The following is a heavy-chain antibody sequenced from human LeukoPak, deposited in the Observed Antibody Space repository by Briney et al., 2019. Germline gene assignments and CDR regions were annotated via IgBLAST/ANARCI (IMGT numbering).Heavy chain of an antibody. Sequence: PSETLSLTCGVSGGSIDITTYWSWVRQAPGKGLEWFGEISHSGTTNYNPSLRSRVTMFLDRTNNQFSLSLTSVTAADSAVYYCTRENRPFCPFAYWGQGVLVTVSS. V-gene: IGHV4-4*02. J-gene: IGHJ4*02. D-gene: IGHD2/OR15-2a*01. CDR2: ISHSGTT. CDR1: GGSIDITTY. CDR3: TRENRPFCPFAY.